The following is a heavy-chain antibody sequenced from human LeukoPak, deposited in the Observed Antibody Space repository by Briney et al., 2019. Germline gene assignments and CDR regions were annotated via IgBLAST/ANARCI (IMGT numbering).Heavy chain of an antibody. J-gene: IGHJ6*02. CDR3: ARLPGQTAV. CDR2: IYYSGST. V-gene: IGHV4-59*08. Sequence: PSETLSLTCTVSGGSISSYYWSWIRQPPGKGLEWIGYIYYSGSTNYNPSLKSRVTISVDTSKNQFSLKLSSVTAADTAVYYCARLPGQTAVWGQGTTVPVSS. CDR1: GGSISSYY.